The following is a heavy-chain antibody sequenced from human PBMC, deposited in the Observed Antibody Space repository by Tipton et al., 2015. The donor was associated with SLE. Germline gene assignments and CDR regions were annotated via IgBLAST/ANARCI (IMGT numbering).Heavy chain of an antibody. J-gene: IGHJ6*04. CDR3: ARDAGWTPMDV. Sequence: LRLSCAASGFTFNDYAMHWVRQAPGKGLEWIGSIYHSGSTYYNPSLKSRVTLSVDTSKNQFSLKLSSVTAADTAVYFCARDAGWTPMDVWGKGTTVTVSS. D-gene: IGHD3/OR15-3a*01. CDR1: GFTFNDYA. V-gene: IGHV4-38-2*02. CDR2: IYHSGST.